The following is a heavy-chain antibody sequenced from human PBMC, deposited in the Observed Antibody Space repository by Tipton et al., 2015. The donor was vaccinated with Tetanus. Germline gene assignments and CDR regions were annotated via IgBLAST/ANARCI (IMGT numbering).Heavy chain of an antibody. V-gene: IGHV4-61*08. D-gene: IGHD2-21*02. Sequence: TLSLTCTVSGGSVRSGDYQWNWIRQPPGKGLEWLAYISYSGSTNSNYALKSRITISRDTSKNQISLKLTSVTDADTAVYYCVRDHARACGGDCYPGGFDIWGQGTMVSVSS. CDR1: GGSVRSGDYQ. J-gene: IGHJ3*02. CDR3: VRDHARACGGDCYPGGFDI. CDR2: ISYSGST.